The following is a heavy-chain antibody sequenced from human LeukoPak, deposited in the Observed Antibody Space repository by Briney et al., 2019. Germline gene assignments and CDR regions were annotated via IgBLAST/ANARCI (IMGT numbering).Heavy chain of an antibody. J-gene: IGHJ4*02. Sequence: SGTLSLTCAVSGGSISSSNWWSWVRQPPGKGLEWIGEIYHSGSTNYNPSLKSRVTISVDTSKNQFSLKLSSVTAADTAVYYCARGVAAAHGYFDYWGQGTLVTVSS. D-gene: IGHD6-13*01. CDR1: GGSISSSNW. V-gene: IGHV4-4*02. CDR2: IYHSGST. CDR3: ARGVAAAHGYFDY.